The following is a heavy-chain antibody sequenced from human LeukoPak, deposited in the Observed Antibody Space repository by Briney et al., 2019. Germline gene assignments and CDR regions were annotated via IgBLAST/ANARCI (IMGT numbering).Heavy chain of an antibody. V-gene: IGHV3-74*01. J-gene: IGHJ4*02. CDR3: VVWGEDRSGHRFDF. CDR2: INTDGSNT. D-gene: IGHD3-22*01. Sequence: GGSLRLSCAASGFTFDYYWMHWVRQAPGKGLMWVSRINTDGSNTHYADSVKGRFTISRDNAKNALYLQMNGLRVEDTAVYYCVVWGEDRSGHRFDFWGQGTLVTVSS. CDR1: GFTFDYYW.